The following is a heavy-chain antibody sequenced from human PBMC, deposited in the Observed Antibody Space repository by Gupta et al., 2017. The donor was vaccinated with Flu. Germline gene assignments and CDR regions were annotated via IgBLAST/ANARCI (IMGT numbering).Heavy chain of an antibody. CDR3: ARVDRLRIAAAGTVYYFDY. Sequence: QVQLVQSGAEVKKPGASVKVSCKASGYTFTSYDLTWVRQAPGKGLEWMGWMNPNSGNTGYAQKFQGRVTMTRNTSISTAYMELSSLRSEDTAVYYCARVDRLRIAAAGTVYYFDYWGQGTLVTVSS. V-gene: IGHV1-8*01. CDR2: MNPNSGNT. CDR1: GYTFTSYD. J-gene: IGHJ4*02. D-gene: IGHD6-13*01.